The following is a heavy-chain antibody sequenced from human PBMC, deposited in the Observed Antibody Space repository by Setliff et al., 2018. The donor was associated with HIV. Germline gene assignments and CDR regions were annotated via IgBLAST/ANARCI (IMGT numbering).Heavy chain of an antibody. CDR1: GGSITSSNYF. Sequence: SETLSLTCTVSGGSITSSNYFWGWIRQPPGKGLEWIGSIYYRGTTYYNPSLKGRVTISVDTSNNRFSLRLSSVTAADTAVYYCARRQYISLTMIGGYFDFWGQGTLVTVSS. J-gene: IGHJ4*02. CDR3: ARRQYISLTMIGGYFDF. V-gene: IGHV4-39*01. CDR2: IYYRGTT. D-gene: IGHD3-22*01.